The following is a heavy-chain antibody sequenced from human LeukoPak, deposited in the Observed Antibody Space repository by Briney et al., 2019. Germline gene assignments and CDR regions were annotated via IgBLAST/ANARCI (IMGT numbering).Heavy chain of an antibody. CDR3: TRIFGYYCFYMDV. D-gene: IGHD3-16*01. CDR1: GFTFGDYA. Sequence: PGGSLRLSCAASGFTFGDYAMSWVRQAPGKGLEWVGFIRTEDYDGATDYGASVKGRFTISRDDSKNIAYLQMNSLNTEDTGIYFCTRIFGYYCFYMDVWGKGTTVIVSS. V-gene: IGHV3-49*04. CDR2: IRTEDYDGAT. J-gene: IGHJ6*03.